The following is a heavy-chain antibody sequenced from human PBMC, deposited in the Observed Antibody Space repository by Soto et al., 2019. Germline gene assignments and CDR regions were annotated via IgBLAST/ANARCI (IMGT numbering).Heavy chain of an antibody. CDR2: ISTYNGNT. Sequence: GASVKVSCKTSGYTFNTYYISWLRQAPGQGLEWIGWISTYNGNTNYVPNVQFRITITTDTSTSTADMELRSLRSDDTALYFCARDTRNYFDFWGQGTPVTVSS. CDR3: ARDTRNYFDF. V-gene: IGHV1-18*01. CDR1: GYTFNTYY. J-gene: IGHJ4*02.